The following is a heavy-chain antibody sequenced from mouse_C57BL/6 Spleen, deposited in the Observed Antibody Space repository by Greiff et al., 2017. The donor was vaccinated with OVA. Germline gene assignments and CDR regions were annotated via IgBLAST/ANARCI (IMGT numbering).Heavy chain of an antibody. D-gene: IGHD2-9*01. Sequence: QVQLQQPGAELVRPGSSVKLSCKASGYTFTSYWMDWVKQRPGQGLEWIGNIYPSDSETHYNPKFKDKATLTVDKSSSTAYMQLSSLTSEDSAVYYCASFYGYDWYFDVWGTGTTVTVSS. V-gene: IGHV1-61*01. CDR3: ASFYGYDWYFDV. CDR1: GYTFTSYW. J-gene: IGHJ1*03. CDR2: IYPSDSET.